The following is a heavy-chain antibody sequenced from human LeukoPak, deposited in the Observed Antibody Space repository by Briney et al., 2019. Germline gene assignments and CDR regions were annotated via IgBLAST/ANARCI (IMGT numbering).Heavy chain of an antibody. Sequence: GGSLRLSCAASGFTFSSYAMSWVRQAPGKGLEWVSAISGSGGSTYYADSVKGRFTISRDNSKNTLYVQMNSLRAEDTAVYYCAKAPAYYYDGSGYYDSYYFDYWGQGTLVTVSS. J-gene: IGHJ4*02. V-gene: IGHV3-23*01. CDR2: ISGSGGST. D-gene: IGHD3-22*01. CDR3: AKAPAYYYDGSGYYDSYYFDY. CDR1: GFTFSSYA.